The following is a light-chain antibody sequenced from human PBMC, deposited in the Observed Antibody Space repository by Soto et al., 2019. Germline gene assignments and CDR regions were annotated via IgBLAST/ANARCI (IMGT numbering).Light chain of an antibody. CDR2: DAS. J-gene: IGKJ4*01. CDR1: QSISSW. V-gene: IGKV1-5*01. Sequence: DIQMTQSPSPLSASVGDRVTITCRASQSISSWLAWYQQKPGKSPKLLIYDASSLERGVPSRVSGSGSGTEFTLTISSLQPYDFATYFCQQYTSYRLTFGGGTKVDIK. CDR3: QQYTSYRLT.